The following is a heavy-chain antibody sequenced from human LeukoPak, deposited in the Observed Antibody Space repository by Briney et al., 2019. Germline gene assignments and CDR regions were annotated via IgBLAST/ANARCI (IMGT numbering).Heavy chain of an antibody. CDR2: IYYSGST. CDR3: ARFAWLSTVFDY. Sequence: SETLSLTCTVSGGSISSYYWGWIRQPPGKGLEWIGSIYYSGSTYYNPSLKSRVTISVDTSKNQFSLKLSSVTAADTAVYYCARFAWLSTVFDYWGQGTLVTVSS. CDR1: GGSISSYY. V-gene: IGHV4-39*01. J-gene: IGHJ4*02. D-gene: IGHD6-19*01.